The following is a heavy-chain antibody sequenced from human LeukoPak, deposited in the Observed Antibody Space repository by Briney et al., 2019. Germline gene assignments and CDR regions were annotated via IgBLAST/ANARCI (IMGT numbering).Heavy chain of an antibody. CDR2: IYGGGST. V-gene: IGHV3-53*01. CDR1: GFTVSSNY. J-gene: IGHJ2*01. Sequence: GGSLRLSCTVAGFTVSSNYMSWVRQAPGKGLEWVSVIYGGGSTYYAGSVSGRFTISRDNSKNILYLQMNSLRAEDTADYYCARNHLLGYWYFDLWGRGTQVTVSS. CDR3: ARNHLLGYWYFDL. D-gene: IGHD1-26*01.